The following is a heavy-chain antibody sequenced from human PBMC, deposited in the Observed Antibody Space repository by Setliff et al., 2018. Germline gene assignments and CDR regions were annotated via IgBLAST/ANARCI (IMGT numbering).Heavy chain of an antibody. CDR2: LSYNGTA. V-gene: IGHV4-39*01. CDR1: RGSISSDNYY. J-gene: IGHJ4*02. Sequence: PSETLSLTCTVSRGSISSDNYYWGWIRQPPGKGLEWIGTLSYNGTAYYTPSLKSRVTISINTSKNQFSLRLTSVTAADTAMYFCARTARVPDCSDQGNLVTV. CDR3: ARTARVPDC.